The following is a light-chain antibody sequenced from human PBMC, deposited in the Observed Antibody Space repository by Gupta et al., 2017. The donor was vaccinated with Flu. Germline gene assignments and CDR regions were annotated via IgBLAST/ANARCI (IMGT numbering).Light chain of an antibody. V-gene: IGLV2-14*01. CDR3: SAYTSSLYV. CDR2: EGR. Sequence: SALTQPASVSGSPGQSITISCTGTSSDVGGYNYVSWYQQHPGKAPKLMIYEGRNRPTGGSNRFSGSKSGNTASLTIAGPQAEDEDDYYFSAYTSSLYVFGTGTKVTVL. J-gene: IGLJ1*01. CDR1: SSDVGGYNY.